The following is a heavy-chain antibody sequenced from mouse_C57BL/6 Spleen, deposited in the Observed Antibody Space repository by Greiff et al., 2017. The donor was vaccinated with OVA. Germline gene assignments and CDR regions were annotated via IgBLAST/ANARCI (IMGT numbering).Heavy chain of an antibody. CDR1: GYSITSGYY. V-gene: IGHV3-6*01. CDR2: ISYDGSN. Sequence: EVQLQQSGPGLVKPSQSLSLTCSVTGYSITSGYYWNWIRQFPGNKLEWMGYISYDGSNNYNPSLQNRISITRDPSKNQFFLKLNSVTTEDTATYYCARWDYYGSSFDFDYWGQGTTLTVSS. D-gene: IGHD1-1*01. J-gene: IGHJ2*01. CDR3: ARWDYYGSSFDFDY.